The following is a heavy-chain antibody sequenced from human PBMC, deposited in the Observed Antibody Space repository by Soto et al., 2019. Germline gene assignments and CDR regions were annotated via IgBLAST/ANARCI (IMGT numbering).Heavy chain of an antibody. CDR3: ARASGEEQQLESLDY. CDR2: INPNSGGT. V-gene: IGHV1-2*04. J-gene: IGHJ4*02. Sequence: ASVKVSCKASGYTFTSYGISWVRQAPGQGLEWMGWINPNSGGTNYAQKFQGWVTMTRDTSISTAYMELSRLRSDDTAVYYCARASGEEQQLESLDYWGQGTLVTVSS. D-gene: IGHD6-13*01. CDR1: GYTFTSYG.